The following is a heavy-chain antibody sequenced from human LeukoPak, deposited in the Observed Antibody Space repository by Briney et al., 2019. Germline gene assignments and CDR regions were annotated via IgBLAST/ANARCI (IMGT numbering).Heavy chain of an antibody. CDR3: ARERNYYYYDL. D-gene: IGHD3-10*01. Sequence: PGGSLRLSCAASGFTSSSYTMSWVRQAPGKGLEWVSYITGDDRFTDYADSVKGRFTISRDNGKNSLYLQMNSLRDEDMAVYYCARERNYYYYDLWGQGTLVAVSS. J-gene: IGHJ4*02. CDR2: ITGDDRFT. V-gene: IGHV3-48*02. CDR1: GFTSSSYT.